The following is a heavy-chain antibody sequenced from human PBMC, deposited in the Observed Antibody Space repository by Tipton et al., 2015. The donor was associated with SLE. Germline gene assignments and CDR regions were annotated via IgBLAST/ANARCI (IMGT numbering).Heavy chain of an antibody. V-gene: IGHV4-61*08. CDR3: ARERNYYDSSGYPGWFDP. D-gene: IGHD3-22*01. Sequence: TLSLTCAVSGGSISSGGYSWSWIRQPPGKGLEWIGYIYYSGSTNYNPSLKSRVTISVDTSKNQFSLKLSSVTAADTAVYYCARERNYYDSSGYPGWFDPWGQGTLVTVSS. CDR2: IYYSGST. J-gene: IGHJ5*02. CDR1: GGSISSGGYS.